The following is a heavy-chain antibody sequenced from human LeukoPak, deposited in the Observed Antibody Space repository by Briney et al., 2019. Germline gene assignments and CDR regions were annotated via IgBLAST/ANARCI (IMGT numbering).Heavy chain of an antibody. J-gene: IGHJ4*02. Sequence: GGSLRLSCAVSGITISSYWMSWVRQAPGMGLGWVANIKQDGSYKYYVDSVKGRFTISRDNAKNSLYLQMNSLRVEDTAVYYCAREEDDYGGYADWGQGTLVTVSS. D-gene: IGHD4-23*01. CDR1: GITISSYW. V-gene: IGHV3-7*01. CDR3: AREEDDYGGYAD. CDR2: IKQDGSYK.